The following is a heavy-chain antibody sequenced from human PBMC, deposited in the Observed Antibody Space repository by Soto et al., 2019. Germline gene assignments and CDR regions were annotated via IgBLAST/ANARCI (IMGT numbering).Heavy chain of an antibody. CDR3: ARDWYRDGYKGGYFDY. CDR1: GFSTSSGYY. CDR2: MYQSGTT. D-gene: IGHD1-26*01. Sequence: SETLSLTCTVSGFSTSSGYYWGWVRQPPGKGLEWIGSMYQSGTTYYNPSLKSRVTISINTSKNQFSLKLTSVTAADTAVYYCARDWYRDGYKGGYFDYWGQGTLVTVSS. J-gene: IGHJ4*02. V-gene: IGHV4-38-2*02.